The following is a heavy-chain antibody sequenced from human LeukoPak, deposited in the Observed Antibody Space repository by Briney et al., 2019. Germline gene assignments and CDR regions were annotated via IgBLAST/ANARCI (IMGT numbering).Heavy chain of an antibody. V-gene: IGHV3-23*01. CDR1: GFTFSSYA. J-gene: IGHJ6*03. CDR2: ISGSGGST. Sequence: GGSLRLSCAASGFTFSSYAMSWVRQAPGKGLGWVSAISGSGGSTHYAASVKGRFTISRDNSKNTLYLQMNSLRAEDTAVYYCAKGFIGGTGYGYYYMDVWGKGTTVTVSS. CDR3: AKGFIGGTGYGYYYMDV. D-gene: IGHD3/OR15-3a*01.